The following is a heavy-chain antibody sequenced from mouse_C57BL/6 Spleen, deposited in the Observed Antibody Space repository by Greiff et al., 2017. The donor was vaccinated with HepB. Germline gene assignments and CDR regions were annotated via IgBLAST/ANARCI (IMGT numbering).Heavy chain of an antibody. V-gene: IGHV3-2*02. D-gene: IGHD1-2*01. J-gene: IGHJ2*01. CDR2: ISYSGST. CDR3: ARTARIKY. Sequence: DVKLQESGPGLVKPSQSLSLTCTVTGYSITSGYGWNWIRQFPGNKLEWMGYISYSGSTNYNPPLKSRISITRDTSKNQFFLQLNSLTTEDTATYYCARTARIKYWGQGTTITVTS. CDR1: GYSITSGYG.